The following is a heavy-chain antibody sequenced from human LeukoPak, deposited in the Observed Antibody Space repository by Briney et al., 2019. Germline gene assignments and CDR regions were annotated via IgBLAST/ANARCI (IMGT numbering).Heavy chain of an antibody. CDR3: ARDRNCAVIDY. Sequence: SETLFRTCAADGGSISGCYWSWIRQPPGRGVQWSVEINHSGSTNYNPSLRSRVTISVDASKNKLSLKLTSVTAADTAVYYCARDRNCAVIDYWGQGTLVTVSS. J-gene: IGHJ4*01. CDR2: INHSGST. V-gene: IGHV4-34*01. CDR1: GGSISGCY. D-gene: IGHD1-14*01.